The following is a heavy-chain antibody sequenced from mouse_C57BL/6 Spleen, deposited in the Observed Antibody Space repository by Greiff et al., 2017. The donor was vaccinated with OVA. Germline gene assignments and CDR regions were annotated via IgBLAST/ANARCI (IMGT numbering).Heavy chain of an antibody. V-gene: IGHV1-52*01. CDR1: GYTFTSYW. J-gene: IGHJ2*01. D-gene: IGHD2-5*01. CDR2: IDPSDSDT. Sequence: QVQLQQPGAELVRPGSSVKLSCKASGYTFTSYWMHWVKQRPIQGLEWIGNIDPSDSDTHYNQKFKDKATLTVDKSSSTAYMQLSSLTSEDSAVYYCARGGAYCSNPFDYWGQGTTLTVSS. CDR3: ARGGAYCSNPFDY.